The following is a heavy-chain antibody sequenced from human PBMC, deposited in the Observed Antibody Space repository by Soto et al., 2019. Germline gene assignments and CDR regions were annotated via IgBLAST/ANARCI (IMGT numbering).Heavy chain of an antibody. CDR3: ARGGAIFGVVIIPENFDY. CDR1: GYTFTSYG. CDR2: INAGNGNT. D-gene: IGHD3-3*01. V-gene: IGHV1-3*01. Sequence: GASVKVSCQASGYTFTSYGMHLVRQAPGQRLEWMGWINAGNGNTKYSQKFQGRVTITRDTSASTAYMELSSLRSEDTAVYYCARGGAIFGVVIIPENFDYWGQGTLVTVSS. J-gene: IGHJ4*02.